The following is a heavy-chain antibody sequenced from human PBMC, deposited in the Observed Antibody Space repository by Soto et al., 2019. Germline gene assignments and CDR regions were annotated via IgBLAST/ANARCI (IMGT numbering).Heavy chain of an antibody. CDR3: ARDRPGIAAAGDAFDI. D-gene: IGHD6-13*01. V-gene: IGHV3-48*02. CDR2: ISSSSSTI. CDR1: GFTFSSYS. J-gene: IGHJ3*02. Sequence: EVQLVESGGGLVQPGGSLRLSCAASGFTFSSYSMNWVRQAPGKWLEWVSYISSSSSTIYYADSVKGRFTISRDNAKNSLYLQMNSLRDEDTAVYYCARDRPGIAAAGDAFDIWGQGTMVTVSS.